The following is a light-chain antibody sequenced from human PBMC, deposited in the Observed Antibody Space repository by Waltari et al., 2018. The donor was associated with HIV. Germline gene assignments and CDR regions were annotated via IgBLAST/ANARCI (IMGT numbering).Light chain of an antibody. J-gene: IGLJ3*02. CDR2: QTT. CDR1: RLGNTY. V-gene: IGLV3-1*01. Sequence: SFELTQPPSVSVSPGQTASIPCSGDRLGNTYSSWYKQRPGQSPVLVIYQTTKRPSGIPERSSGSRSGNTATLTISGTQDVDEADYYCQAWDSSTGWVFGGGTKLTVL. CDR3: QAWDSSTGWV.